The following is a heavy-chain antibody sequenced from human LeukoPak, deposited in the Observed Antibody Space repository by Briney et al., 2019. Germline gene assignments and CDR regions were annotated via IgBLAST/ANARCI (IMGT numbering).Heavy chain of an antibody. CDR3: ARRSGYDRRAGTLDI. Sequence: ASVKVSCKASGFTFTSFGFSWVRQAPGQGLEWVGWISGYNGDASHDQKFQGRVTISTDTSTNTVYMELRSLTSDDTAVYYCARRSGYDRRAGTLDIWGQGTMVTVSS. CDR1: GFTFTSFG. V-gene: IGHV1-18*01. J-gene: IGHJ3*02. CDR2: ISGYNGDA. D-gene: IGHD5-12*01.